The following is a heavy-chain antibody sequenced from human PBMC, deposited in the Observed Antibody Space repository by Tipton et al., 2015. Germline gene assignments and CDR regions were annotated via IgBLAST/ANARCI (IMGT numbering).Heavy chain of an antibody. CDR3: ARDLEHGMDV. CDR1: GGSVSTSNYY. Sequence: PSLTCTVSGGSVSTSNYYWGWIRQSPGKGLEWIGYISYSGSTHYNPSLKRRVTISLDTPKNQFSLTLNSVTAADTAVYYCARDLEHGMDVWGQGTTVTVSS. V-gene: IGHV4-61*01. D-gene: IGHD5-24*01. CDR2: ISYSGST. J-gene: IGHJ6*02.